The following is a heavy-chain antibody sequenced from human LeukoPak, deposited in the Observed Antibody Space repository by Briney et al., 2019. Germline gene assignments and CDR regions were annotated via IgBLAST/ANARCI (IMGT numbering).Heavy chain of an antibody. V-gene: IGHV6-1*01. D-gene: IGHD3-10*02. CDR1: GDSVSSNSVA. Sequence: SQTLSLTCVFSGDSVSSNSVAWNWIRQSPSRGLEWLARTYYRSKWQNDYEASVKSRITINPDTSKNQCSLQLKSVTPDDTAVYYCARSMVGGYFDFWGQGTLVTVSS. CDR3: ARSMVGGYFDF. CDR2: TYYRSKWQN. J-gene: IGHJ4*02.